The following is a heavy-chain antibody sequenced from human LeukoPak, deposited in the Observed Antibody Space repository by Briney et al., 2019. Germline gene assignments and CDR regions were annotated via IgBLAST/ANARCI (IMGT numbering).Heavy chain of an antibody. Sequence: EASVKVSCKASGGTFSSYAISWVRQAPGQGLEWMGGIIPIFGTANYAQKFQGRVTITADESTSTAYMELSSLRSEDTAVYYCARDKTTGTGRTRYYYYYMDVWGKGTTVTVSS. V-gene: IGHV1-69*13. CDR1: GGTFSSYA. CDR3: ARDKTTGTGRTRYYYYYMDV. J-gene: IGHJ6*03. CDR2: IIPIFGTA. D-gene: IGHD4-11*01.